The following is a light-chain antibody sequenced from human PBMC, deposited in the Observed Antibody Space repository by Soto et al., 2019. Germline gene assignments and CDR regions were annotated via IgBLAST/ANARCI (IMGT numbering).Light chain of an antibody. V-gene: IGLV1-44*01. CDR2: SYD. CDR3: AAWDASLNGYV. J-gene: IGLJ1*01. CDR1: SSNIGGNT. Sequence: QSVLTRAPSASGTPGQRVSISCSTSSSNIGGNTVNWYQQVPGTAPKLLIYSYDQRPSGVPDRFSGSKSGTSASLAISGLQSEDEADYYCAAWDASLNGYVFGTGTKVTVL.